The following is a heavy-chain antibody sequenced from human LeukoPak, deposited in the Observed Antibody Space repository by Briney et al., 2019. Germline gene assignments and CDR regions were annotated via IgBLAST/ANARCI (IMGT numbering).Heavy chain of an antibody. CDR1: GGSFSGYY. J-gene: IGHJ4*02. V-gene: IGHV4-34*01. CDR2: INHSGST. Sequence: SETLSLTCAVYGGSFSGYYWSWIRQPPGKGLEWIGEINHSGSTNYNPSLKSRVTISVDTSKNQFSLKLSSVTAADTAVYYCARVFRITMIVVVTPNPYYFDYWGQGTLVTVSS. CDR3: ARVFRITMIVVVTPNPYYFDY. D-gene: IGHD3-22*01.